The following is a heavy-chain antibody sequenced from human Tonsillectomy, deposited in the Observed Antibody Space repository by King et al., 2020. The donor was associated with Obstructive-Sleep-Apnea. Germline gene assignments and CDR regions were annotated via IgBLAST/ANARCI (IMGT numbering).Heavy chain of an antibody. J-gene: IGHJ4*02. CDR1: GFTFSSYA. V-gene: IGHV3-23*04. CDR2: ISDSGGST. D-gene: IGHD6-19*01. CDR3: AKDRQQWLAYFDY. Sequence: VQLVESGGGLVQPGGSLRLSCAASGFTFSSYAMSWVRQAPGKGLEWVSAISDSGGSTYYADAVKGRFTISSDNSKNTLYLQMNSLRAEDTALYYCAKDRQQWLAYFDYWGQGTLVTVSS.